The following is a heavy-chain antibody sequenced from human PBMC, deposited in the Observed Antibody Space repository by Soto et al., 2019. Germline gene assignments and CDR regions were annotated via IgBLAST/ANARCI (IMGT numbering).Heavy chain of an antibody. Sequence: SETLSLTCTVSGGSISSYYWSWIRQPPGKGLEWIGYIYYSGSTNYNPSLKSRVTISVDTSKNQFSLKLSSVTAADTAVYYCARIGYCSSTSCDLLFAYWGQGTLVTVSS. CDR2: IYYSGST. J-gene: IGHJ4*02. CDR1: GGSISSYY. CDR3: ARIGYCSSTSCDLLFAY. D-gene: IGHD2-2*01. V-gene: IGHV4-59*01.